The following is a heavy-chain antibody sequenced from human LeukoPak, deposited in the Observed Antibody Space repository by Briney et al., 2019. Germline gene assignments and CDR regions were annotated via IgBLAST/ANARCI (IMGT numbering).Heavy chain of an antibody. CDR3: VKDLARYYDTSGYEYFDY. V-gene: IGHV3-23*01. CDR2: IGTNVDRT. D-gene: IGHD3-22*01. Sequence: RPGGSLRLSCVASGFTFSSYAMSWVRQAPGKGLEWVSIIGTNVDRTFYADFVKGRFTISRDNSKNTLYLQMNSLRVEDTAVYYCVKDLARYYDTSGYEYFDYWGQGTLVPVSS. CDR1: GFTFSSYA. J-gene: IGHJ4*02.